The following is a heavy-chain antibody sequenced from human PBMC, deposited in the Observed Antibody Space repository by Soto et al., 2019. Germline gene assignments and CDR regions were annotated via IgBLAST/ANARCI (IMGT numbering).Heavy chain of an antibody. CDR1: GFTFTSSA. CDR3: AAGPTMVRGVEETPHYYYYGMDV. V-gene: IGHV1-58*01. CDR2: IVVGSGNT. J-gene: IGHJ6*02. Sequence: SVKVSCKASGFTFTSSAVQWVRQARGQRLEWIGWIVVGSGNTNYAQKFQERVTITRDMSTSTAYMELSSLRSEDTAVYYCAAGPTMVRGVEETPHYYYYGMDVWGQGTTVTVSS. D-gene: IGHD3-10*01.